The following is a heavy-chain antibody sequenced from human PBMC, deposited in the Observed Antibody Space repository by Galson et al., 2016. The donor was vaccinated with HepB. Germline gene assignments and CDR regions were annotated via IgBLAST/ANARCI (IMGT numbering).Heavy chain of an antibody. Sequence: SLRLSCAASGFTFDKYGMTWFRQAPGKGLEWVSTFCGRCGDMDYADSVKGRFTISRDDSKNTLYLHMNSLRVEDTAIYYCAIDPSQWHDLLFGNWAQGTLVTVSA. CDR3: AIDPSQWHDLLFGN. D-gene: IGHD6-19*01. J-gene: IGHJ4*02. CDR1: GFTFDKYG. V-gene: IGHV3-23*01. CDR2: FCGRCGDM.